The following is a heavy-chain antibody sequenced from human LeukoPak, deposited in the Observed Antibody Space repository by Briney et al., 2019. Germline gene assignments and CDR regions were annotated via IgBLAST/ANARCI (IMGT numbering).Heavy chain of an antibody. CDR3: TRLHNSGWTGY. CDR1: GFTFTSYW. CDR2: IKQDGSEK. Sequence: GGSLRLSCAASGFTFTSYWMSWVRQAPGKGPEWVANIKQDGSEKHYVDSVKGRFTISRDNTKNSLYLQMNSLRADDTAVYYCTRLHNSGWTGYWGQGTLVTVSS. J-gene: IGHJ4*02. D-gene: IGHD6-19*01. V-gene: IGHV3-7*01.